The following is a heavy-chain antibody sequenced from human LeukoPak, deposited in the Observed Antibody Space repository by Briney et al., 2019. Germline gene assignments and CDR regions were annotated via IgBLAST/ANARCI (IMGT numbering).Heavy chain of an antibody. CDR2: INPNSGGT. CDR3: ARTDIPPDGYYYDSSGYYPIDY. J-gene: IGHJ4*02. V-gene: IGHV1-2*02. D-gene: IGHD3-22*01. Sequence: GASVKVSCKASGYTLTGYYMHWVRQAPGQGLEWMGWINPNSGGTNYAQKFQGRVTMTRDTSISTAYMELSRLRSDDTAVYYCARTDIPPDGYYYDSSGYYPIDYWGQGTLVTVSS. CDR1: GYTLTGYY.